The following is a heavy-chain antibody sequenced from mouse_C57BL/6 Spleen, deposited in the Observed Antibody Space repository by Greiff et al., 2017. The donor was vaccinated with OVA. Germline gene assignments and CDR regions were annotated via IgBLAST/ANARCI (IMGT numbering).Heavy chain of an antibody. CDR2: IYPGDGDT. CDR3: AKDYDYYYAMGY. J-gene: IGHJ4*01. Sequence: VKVVESGAELVKPGASVKISCKASGYAFSSYWMNWVKQRPGKGLEWIGQIYPGDGDTNYNGKFKGKATLTADKSSSTAYMQLSSLTSDDSAVYFCAKDYDYYYAMGYWGQGTSVTVSS. V-gene: IGHV1-80*01. CDR1: GYAFSSYW. D-gene: IGHD2-4*01.